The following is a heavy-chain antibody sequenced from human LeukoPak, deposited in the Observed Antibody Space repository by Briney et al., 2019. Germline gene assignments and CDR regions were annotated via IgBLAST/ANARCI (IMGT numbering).Heavy chain of an antibody. CDR2: ISFDGTTK. J-gene: IGHJ4*02. CDR1: GFAFSTYA. Sequence: PGGSLRLSCAASGFAFSTYAMHWVRQAPGKGLEWVAVISFDGTTKYYADSVKGRFTISRDNSKNTLYLQMNGLRTEDTAMYYCTRRGGGHEFDHWGQGTLVTVSS. D-gene: IGHD3-10*01. CDR3: TRRGGGHEFDH. V-gene: IGHV3-30-3*01.